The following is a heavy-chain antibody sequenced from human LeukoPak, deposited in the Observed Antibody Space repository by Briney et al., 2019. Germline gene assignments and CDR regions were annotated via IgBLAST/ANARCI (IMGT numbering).Heavy chain of an antibody. V-gene: IGHV4-59*11. CDR1: DGPIRSHY. D-gene: IGHD2-15*01. Sequence: SETLSLTCTVSDGPIRSHYWTWIRQSPLRGLEWIGDISNSGSTKYNPSLKSRVTISIDTSKSQFSLRLTSVTAADTAVYYCGRDALVGYFSYYYIDVWGKGTTVTVSS. CDR3: GRDALVGYFSYYYIDV. J-gene: IGHJ6*03. CDR2: ISNSGST.